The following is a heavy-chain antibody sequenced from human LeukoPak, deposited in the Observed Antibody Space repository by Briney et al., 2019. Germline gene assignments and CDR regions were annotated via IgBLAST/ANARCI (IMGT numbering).Heavy chain of an antibody. Sequence: GGSLRLSCAASGFTFSNAWMSWVRQAPGKGLEWVAVTSYDGSNKYYADSVKGRLTISRDNSKNTLYLQMNSLRVEDTAVYYCARPSWQWLSFPLAFDIWGQGTMVTVSS. CDR2: TSYDGSNK. J-gene: IGHJ3*02. CDR1: GFTFSNAW. CDR3: ARPSWQWLSFPLAFDI. D-gene: IGHD6-19*01. V-gene: IGHV3-30*03.